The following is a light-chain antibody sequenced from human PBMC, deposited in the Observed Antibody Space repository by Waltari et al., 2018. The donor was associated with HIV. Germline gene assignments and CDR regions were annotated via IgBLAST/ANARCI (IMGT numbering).Light chain of an antibody. J-gene: IGKJ4*01. V-gene: IGKV1-39*01. CDR2: AAS. Sequence: DIQMTQSPSSLSASIGDRVTLTCRASQNISSYLNWYQQKPGKAPRFLIYAASSLQSGVPSTFSGSGSWTDFTLTISRLQREDFATYYCQQSFNTPLTFGGGTKVEIK. CDR1: QNISSY. CDR3: QQSFNTPLT.